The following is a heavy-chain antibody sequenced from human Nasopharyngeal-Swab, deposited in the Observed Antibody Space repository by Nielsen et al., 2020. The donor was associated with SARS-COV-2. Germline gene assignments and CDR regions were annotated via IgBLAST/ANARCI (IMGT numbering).Heavy chain of an antibody. CDR2: IDWDDDK. Sequence: SGPTLVKPTQTLTLTCTFSGFSLSTNGMSLNWIRQPPGKALEWLARIDWDDDKYYSTSLKTRLTISKDTSKNQVVLRMTNMDPVDTATYYCARYMGNWDDAYFDYWGQGTLVTVSS. CDR3: ARYMGNWDDAYFDY. J-gene: IGHJ4*02. V-gene: IGHV2-70*11. D-gene: IGHD1-1*01. CDR1: GFSLSTNGMS.